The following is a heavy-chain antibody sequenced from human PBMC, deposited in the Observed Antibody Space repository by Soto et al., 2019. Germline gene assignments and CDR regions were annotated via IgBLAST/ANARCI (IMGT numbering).Heavy chain of an antibody. CDR1: GGSFSGYY. D-gene: IGHD3-10*01. J-gene: IGHJ6*02. CDR2: INHSGST. CDR3: ARVDYYGSGPRVYYYYGMDV. V-gene: IGHV4-34*01. Sequence: LSLTCAVYGGSFSGYYWSWIRQPPGKGLEWIGEINHSGSTNYNPSLKSRVTISVDTSKNQFSLKLSSVTAANTAVYYCARVDYYGSGPRVYYYYGMDVWGQGTTVTVSS.